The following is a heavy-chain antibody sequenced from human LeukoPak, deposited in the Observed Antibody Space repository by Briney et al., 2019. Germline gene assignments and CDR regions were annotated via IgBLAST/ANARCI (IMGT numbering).Heavy chain of an antibody. CDR3: ARDLTLPSDY. Sequence: GGSLRLXCAASGFTFDDYGMRWVRQAPGKGLEWGSGINWNGGSTGYADSVKGRFTISRDNAKNSLYLQMNSLRAEDTALYYCARDLTLPSDYWGQGTLVTVSS. J-gene: IGHJ4*02. CDR1: GFTFDDYG. CDR2: INWNGGST. D-gene: IGHD2-21*02. V-gene: IGHV3-20*04.